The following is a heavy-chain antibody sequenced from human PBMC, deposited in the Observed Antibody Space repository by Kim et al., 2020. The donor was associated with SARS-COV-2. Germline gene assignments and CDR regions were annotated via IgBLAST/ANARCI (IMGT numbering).Heavy chain of an antibody. CDR2: ET. V-gene: IGHV1-24*01. Sequence: ETIYAQKFQGRVTMTEDTSTDTAYMELSSLRSEDTAVYYCATGSSGSPGYWGQGTLVTVSS. J-gene: IGHJ4*02. CDR3: ATGSSGSPGY. D-gene: IGHD1-26*01.